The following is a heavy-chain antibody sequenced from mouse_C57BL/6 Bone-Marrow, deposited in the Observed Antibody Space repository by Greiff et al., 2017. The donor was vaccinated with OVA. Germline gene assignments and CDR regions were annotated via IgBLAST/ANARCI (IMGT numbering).Heavy chain of an antibody. J-gene: IGHJ4*01. CDR3: ARYYYSNLYAMDY. CDR1: GYTFTSYW. V-gene: IGHV1-64*01. Sequence: QVQLQQPGAELVKPGASVKLSCKASGYTFTSYWMHWVKQRPGQGLEWIGMIHPNSGSTNYNEKFKSKATLTVDKSSSTAYMQLNSLTSDDSAVYYCARYYYSNLYAMDYWGQGTSVTVSS. D-gene: IGHD2-5*01. CDR2: IHPNSGST.